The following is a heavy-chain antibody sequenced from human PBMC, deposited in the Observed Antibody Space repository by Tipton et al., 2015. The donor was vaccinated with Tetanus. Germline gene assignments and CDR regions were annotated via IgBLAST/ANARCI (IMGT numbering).Heavy chain of an antibody. CDR3: ARTMYFYDSSGYSTVDAFDI. Sequence: QLVQSGAEVKKPGASVKVSCKASGYTFTSYYMHWVRQAPGQGLEWMGIINPSGGSTSYAQKFQGRVTMTRDTSTSPVYMELSSLRSEDTAVYYCARTMYFYDSSGYSTVDAFDIWGQGTMVPVSS. J-gene: IGHJ3*02. D-gene: IGHD3-22*01. CDR2: INPSGGST. CDR1: GYTFTSYY. V-gene: IGHV1-46*01.